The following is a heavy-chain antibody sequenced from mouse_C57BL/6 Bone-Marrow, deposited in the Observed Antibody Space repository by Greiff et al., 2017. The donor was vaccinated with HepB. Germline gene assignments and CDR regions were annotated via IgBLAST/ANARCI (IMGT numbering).Heavy chain of an antibody. CDR2: IHPNSGST. CDR1: GYTFTSYW. V-gene: IGHV1-64*01. CDR3: ARRNSYYYGSSYVYYFDY. D-gene: IGHD1-1*01. J-gene: IGHJ2*01. Sequence: QVQLQQPGAELVKPGASVKLSCKASGYTFTSYWMHWVKQRPGQGLKWIGMIHPNSGSTNYNEKFKSKATLTVDKSSSTAYMQLSSLTSEDSAVYYCARRNSYYYGSSYVYYFDYWGQGTTLTVSS.